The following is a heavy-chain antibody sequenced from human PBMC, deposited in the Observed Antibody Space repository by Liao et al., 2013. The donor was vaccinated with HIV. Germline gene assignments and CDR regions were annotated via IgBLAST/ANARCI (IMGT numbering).Heavy chain of an antibody. CDR2: IYYSGSS. CDR1: GDSITSSY. CDR3: ARFDRDQYYFDY. D-gene: IGHD3-10*01. Sequence: QVQVQESGPGLVKASETLSLTCAVSGDSITSSYWSWIRQPPGKALEWIGNIYYSGSSNYNPSLKSRVAMSVDTSNNQFSLRLTSVTAADTAVYYCARFDRDQYYFDYWGQGTLVTVSP. V-gene: IGHV4-59*01. J-gene: IGHJ4*02.